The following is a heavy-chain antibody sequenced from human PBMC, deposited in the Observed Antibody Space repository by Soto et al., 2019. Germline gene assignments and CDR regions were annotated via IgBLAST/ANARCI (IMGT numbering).Heavy chain of an antibody. J-gene: IGHJ4*02. CDR1: GFSLSTSGVG. V-gene: IGHV2-5*02. Sequence: SGPTLVNPTQTLTLTCTFSGFSLSTSGVGVGWIRQPPGKALEWLALIYWDDDKRYSPSLKSRLTITKDTSKNQVVLTMTNMDPVDTATYYCAHSSPESYGSGSYLPDFDYWGQGTLVTVSS. D-gene: IGHD3-10*01. CDR2: IYWDDDK. CDR3: AHSSPESYGSGSYLPDFDY.